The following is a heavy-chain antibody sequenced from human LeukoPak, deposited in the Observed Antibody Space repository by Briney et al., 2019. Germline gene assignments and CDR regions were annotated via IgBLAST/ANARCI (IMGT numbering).Heavy chain of an antibody. CDR1: GFTFNTNW. V-gene: IGHV3-74*01. J-gene: IGHJ4*02. CDR2: INGDGSTT. CDR3: AGDRYYVPDN. D-gene: IGHD3-10*02. Sequence: GGSLRLSCAAAGFTFNTNWTHWVRPALGKGLVWVSCINGDGSTTTYADSVKGRFTISRDNAKNTVYLQINNLRPEDTAVYYCAGDRYYVPDNWGEGTLVTVSS.